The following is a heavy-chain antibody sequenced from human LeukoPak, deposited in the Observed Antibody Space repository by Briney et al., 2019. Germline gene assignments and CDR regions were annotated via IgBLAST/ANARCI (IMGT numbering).Heavy chain of an antibody. Sequence: GGSLRLSCAASGFTFSSYSMNWVRQAPGKGLEWISYISTSGTTIYYADSVKGRFTISRDNAKNSLYLQMNSLRAEDTAVYCVMVTASSWGQGTLVTVSS. J-gene: IGHJ5*02. V-gene: IGHV3-48*04. CDR2: ISTSGTTI. CDR1: GFTFSSYS. D-gene: IGHD2-21*02. CDR3: MVTASS.